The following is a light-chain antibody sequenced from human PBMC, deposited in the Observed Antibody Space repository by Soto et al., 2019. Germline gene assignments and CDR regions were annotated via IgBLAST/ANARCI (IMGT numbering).Light chain of an antibody. CDR2: ANN. CDR1: SSNIGSNT. CDR3: AAWDDSLNGPV. J-gene: IGLJ1*01. V-gene: IGLV1-44*01. Sequence: QSALTHPHSASGTPGQRVSVSCSGNSSNIGSNTVNWYQQLPTTAPKLLIYANNQRPSGLPDRFSGSKSGTSASLAISGLQSEREADYYCAAWDDSLNGPVLGTGPKLTV.